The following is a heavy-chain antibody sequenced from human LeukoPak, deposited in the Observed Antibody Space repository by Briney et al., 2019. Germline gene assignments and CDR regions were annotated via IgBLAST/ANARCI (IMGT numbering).Heavy chain of an antibody. V-gene: IGHV3-53*01. Sequence: GGSLRLSCAASGFTVSSNYMSWVRQAPGKGLEWVSVIYSDGSTYYADSVKGRFTISRDNSKNTVYLQMNSLRVEDTAVYYCAREVDNWFDAWGQGTLVTVSS. J-gene: IGHJ5*02. CDR3: AREVDNWFDA. CDR1: GFTVSSNY. CDR2: IYSDGST. D-gene: IGHD5-12*01.